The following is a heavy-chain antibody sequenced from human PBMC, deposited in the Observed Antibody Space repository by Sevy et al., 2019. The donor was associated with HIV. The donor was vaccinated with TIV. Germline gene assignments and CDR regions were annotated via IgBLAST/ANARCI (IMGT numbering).Heavy chain of an antibody. D-gene: IGHD3-10*01. CDR3: AKGMGSEGGGAYYFDY. CDR2: ISWDGGST. V-gene: IGHV3-43*01. J-gene: IGHJ4*02. Sequence: GGSLRLSCAASGFTFDDHTMHWVRQPPGKGLEWVSLISWDGGSTYYADSVKGRFTISRDNSKNSLFLQMNSLGAEDTAFYYCAKGMGSEGGGAYYFDYWGQGTLVTVSS. CDR1: GFTFDDHT.